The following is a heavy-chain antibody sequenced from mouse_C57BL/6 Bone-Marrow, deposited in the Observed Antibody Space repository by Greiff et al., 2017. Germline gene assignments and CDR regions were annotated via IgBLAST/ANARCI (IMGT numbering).Heavy chain of an antibody. CDR1: GFTFSSYT. Sequence: EVQRVESGGGLVKPGGSLKLSCAASGFTFSSYTMSWVRQTPEKRLEWVATISGGGGNTYYPDSVKGRFTISRDNAKNTLYLQMSSLRSEDTALYYCARQAFYGSSYDYAMDYWGQGTSVTVSS. V-gene: IGHV5-9*01. CDR2: ISGGGGNT. D-gene: IGHD1-1*01. J-gene: IGHJ4*01. CDR3: ARQAFYGSSYDYAMDY.